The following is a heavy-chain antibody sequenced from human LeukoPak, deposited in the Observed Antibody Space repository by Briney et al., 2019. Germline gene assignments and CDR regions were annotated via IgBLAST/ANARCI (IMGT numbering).Heavy chain of an antibody. J-gene: IGHJ4*02. Sequence: PSETLSLTCTVSGGSISGYYWSWIRQPAGKGLEWIGRIYTSGSTNYNPSLKSRVTMSVDTSKNQFSLKLSSVTAADTAVYYCARDSGEFSTGYYYDSSGLDYWGQGTLVTVSS. CDR2: IYTSGST. CDR3: ARDSGEFSTGYYYDSSGLDY. D-gene: IGHD3-22*01. V-gene: IGHV4-4*07. CDR1: GGSISGYY.